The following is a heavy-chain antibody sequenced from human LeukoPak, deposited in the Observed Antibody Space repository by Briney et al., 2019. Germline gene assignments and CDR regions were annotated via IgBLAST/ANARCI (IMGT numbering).Heavy chain of an antibody. CDR2: IYPTDSNI. CDR1: GYTFSGYW. Sequence: GESLKISCKGSGYTFSGYWIGWVRQMPGKGLEWMGIIYPTDSNIRYSPSFQGQVTISADKSISTAYLQWSSLKASDTAMYYCARLPAGSTGWPDYWGQGTLVTVSS. J-gene: IGHJ4*02. D-gene: IGHD6-19*01. CDR3: ARLPAGSTGWPDY. V-gene: IGHV5-51*01.